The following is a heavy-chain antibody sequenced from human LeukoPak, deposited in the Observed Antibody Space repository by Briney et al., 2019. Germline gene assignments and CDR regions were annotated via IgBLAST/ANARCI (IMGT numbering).Heavy chain of an antibody. CDR2: IVVGSGNT. Sequence: ASVKVSCKASGFTFTSSAMQWVRQARGQRLEWIGWIVVGSGNTNYAQKFQERVTITRDMSTSTAYMELSSLRSEDTAVYYCAAESRWTDDAFDIWGQGTMVTVSS. CDR3: AAESRWTDDAFDI. D-gene: IGHD1-1*01. J-gene: IGHJ3*02. V-gene: IGHV1-58*02. CDR1: GFTFTSSA.